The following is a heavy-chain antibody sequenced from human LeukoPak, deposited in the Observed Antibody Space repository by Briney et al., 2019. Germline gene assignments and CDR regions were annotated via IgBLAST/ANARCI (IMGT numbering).Heavy chain of an antibody. V-gene: IGHV4-38-2*01. Sequence: SETLSLTCAVSGYSFSSGYYWGWIRQPPGKGLEWIGSIYHSGSTYYNPSLKSRVTISVDTSKNQFSLKLSSVTAADTAVYYCAVLFTIFGVVSSDAFDIWGQGTMVTVSS. D-gene: IGHD3-3*01. J-gene: IGHJ3*02. CDR2: IYHSGST. CDR1: GYSFSSGYY. CDR3: AVLFTIFGVVSSDAFDI.